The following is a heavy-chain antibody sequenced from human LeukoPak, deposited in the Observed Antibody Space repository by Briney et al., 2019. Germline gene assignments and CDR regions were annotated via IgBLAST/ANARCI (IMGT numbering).Heavy chain of an antibody. Sequence: SETLSLTCTVSGAPITRYYWSWIRQPPGKGLEWIGYIYYTGSANYNPSLKSRVSISVDTSKNQFSLKLSSVTAADTAVYYCARYASSMVRGVIAPPFDYWGQGTLVTVSS. CDR1: GAPITRYY. CDR3: ARYASSMVRGVIAPPFDY. CDR2: IYYTGSA. V-gene: IGHV4-59*12. J-gene: IGHJ4*02. D-gene: IGHD3-10*01.